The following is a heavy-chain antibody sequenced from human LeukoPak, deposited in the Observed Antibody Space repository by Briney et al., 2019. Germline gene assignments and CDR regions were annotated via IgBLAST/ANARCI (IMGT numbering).Heavy chain of an antibody. CDR2: MNPNSGNT. Sequence: GASVKVSCEASGYTFTSYDINWVRQATGQGLEWMGWMNPNSGNTGYAQKFQGRVTMTTDTSTSTAYMELRSLRSDDTAVYYCARARYYYDSSHWFDPWGQGTLVTVSS. CDR3: ARARYYYDSSHWFDP. D-gene: IGHD3-22*01. CDR1: GYTFTSYD. V-gene: IGHV1-8*01. J-gene: IGHJ5*02.